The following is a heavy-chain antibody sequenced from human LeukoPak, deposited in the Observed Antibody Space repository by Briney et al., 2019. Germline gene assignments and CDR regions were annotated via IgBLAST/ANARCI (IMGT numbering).Heavy chain of an antibody. D-gene: IGHD4-23*01. CDR1: GFTFSSYA. CDR3: AKAEGMTTVITPFDY. Sequence: QTGGSLRLSCAASGFTFSSYAMSWVRQAPGKGLEWVSGISTSGDSTYYAESVKGRFTISRDNSKNTLYLQMNSLRAEDTAVYYCAKAEGMTTVITPFDYWGQGTLVTVSS. J-gene: IGHJ4*02. V-gene: IGHV3-23*01. CDR2: ISTSGDST.